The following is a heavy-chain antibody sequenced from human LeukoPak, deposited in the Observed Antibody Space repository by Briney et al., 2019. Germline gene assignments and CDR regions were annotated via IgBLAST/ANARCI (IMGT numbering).Heavy chain of an antibody. D-gene: IGHD6-19*01. Sequence: ASVKVSCKASGYSFTDQYIDWVRQAPGQGLEWMGWISAYNGNTNYAQKLQGRVTMTTDTSTSTAYMELRSLRSDDTAVYYCARGRVAVAGPYNWFDPWGQGTLVTVSS. V-gene: IGHV1-18*01. CDR1: GYSFTDQY. CDR2: ISAYNGNT. CDR3: ARGRVAVAGPYNWFDP. J-gene: IGHJ5*02.